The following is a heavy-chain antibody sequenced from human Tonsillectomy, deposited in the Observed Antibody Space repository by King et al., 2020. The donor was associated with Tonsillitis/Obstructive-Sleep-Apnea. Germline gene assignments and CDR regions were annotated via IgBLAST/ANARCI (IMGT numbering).Heavy chain of an antibody. CDR3: TRDWAARYFDY. J-gene: IGHJ4*02. D-gene: IGHD6-6*01. V-gene: IGHV3-49*05. CDR1: GFTFGDYA. Sequence: VQLVESGGGLVKPGRSLRLSCTASGFTFGDYAMSCFRQAPGKGREWVGFIRSKAYGGTTEYAASVKGRFTISRDDSKSSAYLQMNSLKTEDTAVYYCTRDWAARYFDYWGQGTLVTVSS. CDR2: IRSKAYGGTT.